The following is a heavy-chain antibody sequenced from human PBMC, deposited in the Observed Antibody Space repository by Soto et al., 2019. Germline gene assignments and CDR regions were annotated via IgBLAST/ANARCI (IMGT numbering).Heavy chain of an antibody. CDR2: IYSGGST. Sequence: GGSLRLSCAASGFTVSSNYMSWVRQAPGKGLEWVSVIYSGGSTYYADSVKGRFTISRHNSKNTLYLQMNSLRAEDTAVYYCARSEGFGELPAYGMDVWGQGTTVTVSS. CDR1: GFTVSSNY. CDR3: ARSEGFGELPAYGMDV. D-gene: IGHD3-10*01. V-gene: IGHV3-53*04. J-gene: IGHJ6*02.